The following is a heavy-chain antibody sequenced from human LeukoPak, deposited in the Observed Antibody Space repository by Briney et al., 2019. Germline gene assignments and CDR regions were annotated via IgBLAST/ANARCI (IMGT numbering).Heavy chain of an antibody. D-gene: IGHD6-13*01. CDR2: INPSGGST. V-gene: IGHV1-46*01. Sequence: GASVKVSCKASGYTFTSYYTHWVRQAPGQGLEWMGIINPSGGSTSYAQKFQGRVTMTRDTSTSTVYMELSSLRSEDTAVYYCARDLGGIGVLAAAAFDYWGQGTLVTVSS. J-gene: IGHJ4*02. CDR3: ARDLGGIGVLAAAAFDY. CDR1: GYTFTSYY.